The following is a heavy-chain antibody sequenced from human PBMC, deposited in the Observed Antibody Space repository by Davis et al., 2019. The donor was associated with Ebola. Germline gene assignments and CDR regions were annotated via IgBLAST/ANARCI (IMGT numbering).Heavy chain of an antibody. J-gene: IGHJ6*02. V-gene: IGHV4-39*01. D-gene: IGHD6-6*01. CDR2: IYYSGST. CDR3: ASTSIAARNYYYYAMDV. CDR1: GGSISSSSYY. Sequence: MPSETLSLTCTVSGGSISSSSYYWGWIRQPPGKGLEWIGNIYYSGSTYYNPSLKSRVTISVDTSKNQFSLKLSSVTAADTAVYYCASTSIAARNYYYYAMDVWGQGTTVTVSS.